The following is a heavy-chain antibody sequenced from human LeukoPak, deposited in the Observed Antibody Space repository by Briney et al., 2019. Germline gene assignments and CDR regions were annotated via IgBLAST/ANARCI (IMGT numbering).Heavy chain of an antibody. D-gene: IGHD6-6*01. CDR2: IYYSGST. V-gene: IGHV4-39*01. CDR3: ASPSSYENYFDY. CDR1: GGSISSSSYY. Sequence: SETLSLTCTVSGGSISSSSYYWGWIRQPPGKGLEWIGSIYYSGSTYYNPSLKSRVTISVDTSKNQFSLKLSSVTAADTAVYYCASPSSYENYFDYWGQGTLVTVSS. J-gene: IGHJ4*02.